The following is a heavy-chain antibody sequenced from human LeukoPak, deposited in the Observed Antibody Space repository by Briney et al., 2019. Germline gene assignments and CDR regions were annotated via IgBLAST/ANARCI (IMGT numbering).Heavy chain of an antibody. J-gene: IGHJ2*01. CDR1: GGSISSSSYY. CDR3: ARDGMRMFGELLLPHWYFDL. CDR2: IYYSGST. V-gene: IGHV4-39*07. Sequence: SETLSLTCTVSGGSISSSSYYWGWIRQPPGKGLEWIGSIYYSGSTYYNPSLRSRVTISVDTSKNQFSLKLSSVTAADTAVYYCARDGMRMFGELLLPHWYFDLWGRGTLVTVSS. D-gene: IGHD3-10*02.